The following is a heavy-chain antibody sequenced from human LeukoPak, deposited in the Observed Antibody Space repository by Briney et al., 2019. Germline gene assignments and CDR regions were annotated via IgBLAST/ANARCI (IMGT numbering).Heavy chain of an antibody. J-gene: IGHJ4*02. Sequence: PGGSLRLSCAASGFTFSSYSMNWVRQAPGKGLEWVSYISSSSTIYYADSVKGRFTISRDNAKNSLYLQMNSLRAEDTAVYYCAREEAYYDSSGYPPSPYWGQGTLVTVSS. V-gene: IGHV3-48*01. D-gene: IGHD3-22*01. CDR3: AREEAYYDSSGYPPSPY. CDR1: GFTFSSYS. CDR2: ISSSSTI.